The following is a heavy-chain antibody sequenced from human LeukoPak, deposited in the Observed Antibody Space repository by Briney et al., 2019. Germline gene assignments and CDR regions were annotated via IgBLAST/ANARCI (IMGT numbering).Heavy chain of an antibody. CDR1: GFTFSSYS. CDR3: ARADLTPVAGDLNWFDP. J-gene: IGHJ5*02. V-gene: IGHV3-48*02. CDR2: ITASGTAM. Sequence: GGSLRLSCAASGFTFSSYSMNWVRQAPGKGLEWVSHITASGTAMFYADSVKGRFTISRDNAKNSLYLQMNSLRDEDTAVYYCARADLTPVAGDLNWFDPWGQGTLVTVSS. D-gene: IGHD6-19*01.